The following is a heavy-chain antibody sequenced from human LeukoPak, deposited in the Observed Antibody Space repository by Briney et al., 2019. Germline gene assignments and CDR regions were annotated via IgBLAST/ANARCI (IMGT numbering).Heavy chain of an antibody. D-gene: IGHD6-13*01. V-gene: IGHV3-7*01. J-gene: IGHJ4*02. Sequence: GGSLRLSCAASGFTFSSYGMHWVRQAPGKGLEWVANIKKDGSEKHYADSVKGRFSISRDNAKNSLFLQMNSLRAEDTAVYYLARPAGECRSWALDYWGQGTLVTVSS. CDR1: GFTFSSYG. CDR3: ARPAGECRSWALDY. CDR2: IKKDGSEK.